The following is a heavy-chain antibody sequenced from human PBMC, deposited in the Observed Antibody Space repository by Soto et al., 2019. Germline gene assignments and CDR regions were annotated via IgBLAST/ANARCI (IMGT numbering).Heavy chain of an antibody. CDR1: GFTFSSYS. Sequence: PGGSLRLSCAASGFTFSSYSMSWVRQAPGKGLEWVSVFRTGGDDGTTYYADSVKARFTISKANYKNTLFLQMNRLGAEDTAIYYCAKKVNSGPGSQYFDYWGQGTLVTVSS. V-gene: IGHV3-23*01. J-gene: IGHJ4*02. CDR2: FRTGGDDGTT. D-gene: IGHD3-10*01. CDR3: AKKVNSGPGSQYFDY.